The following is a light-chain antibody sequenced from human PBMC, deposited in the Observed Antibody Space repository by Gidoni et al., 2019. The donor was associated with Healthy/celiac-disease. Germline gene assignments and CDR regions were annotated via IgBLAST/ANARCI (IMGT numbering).Light chain of an antibody. J-gene: IGKJ1*01. CDR3: QQYNNWPPT. Sequence: EIVMPPSPATLSVSPGERATLSCRASQSVSSTLAWYQQKPGQAPRRLIYGASTRATGIPARFSGRGYGTEFTLTISSLQSEDFAVYYCQQYNNWPPTFXXXTKVEIK. CDR2: GAS. V-gene: IGKV3-15*01. CDR1: QSVSST.